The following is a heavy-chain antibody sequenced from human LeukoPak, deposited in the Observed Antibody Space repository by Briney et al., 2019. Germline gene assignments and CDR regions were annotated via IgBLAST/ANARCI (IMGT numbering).Heavy chain of an antibody. V-gene: IGHV3-21*01. Sequence: GGSLRLSCAASGFTFSAYSMNWVRQAPGKGLEWVSSITHSSSHMYYEDSVKGRFTISRDNAKNSLYLQMNSLRAEDTAVYFCAKGRQWLRNFSFDSWGQGTLVTVSS. D-gene: IGHD6-19*01. CDR2: ITHSSSHM. CDR1: GFTFSAYS. J-gene: IGHJ4*02. CDR3: AKGRQWLRNFSFDS.